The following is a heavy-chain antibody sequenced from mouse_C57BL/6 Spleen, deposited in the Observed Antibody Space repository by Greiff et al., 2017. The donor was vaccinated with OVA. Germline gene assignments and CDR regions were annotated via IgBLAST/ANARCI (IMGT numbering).Heavy chain of an antibody. D-gene: IGHD2-4*01. Sequence: VQLQQSGAELVKPGASVKLSCTASGFNIKDYYMHWVKQRTEQGLEWIGRIDPEDGDTKYAPKFQGKATITADTSSNTAYLQLSSLTSEDTAVYYCARSDYDDAMDYWGQGTSVTVSS. CDR2: IDPEDGDT. CDR3: ARSDYDDAMDY. V-gene: IGHV14-2*01. J-gene: IGHJ4*01. CDR1: GFNIKDYY.